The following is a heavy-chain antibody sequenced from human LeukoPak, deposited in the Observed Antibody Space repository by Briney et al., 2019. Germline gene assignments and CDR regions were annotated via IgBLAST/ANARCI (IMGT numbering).Heavy chain of an antibody. CDR2: IYHSGST. J-gene: IGHJ4*02. V-gene: IGHV4-38-2*01. CDR3: ARSSISDFWSGYYAMFDY. CDR1: GYSISSGYY. Sequence: SETLSLTCAVSGYSISSGYYWGWIRQPPGKGLEWIGSIYHSGSTYYNPSLKSRVTISVDKSKNQFSLKLSSVTAADTAVYYCARSSISDFWSGYYAMFDYWGQGTLVTVSS. D-gene: IGHD3-3*01.